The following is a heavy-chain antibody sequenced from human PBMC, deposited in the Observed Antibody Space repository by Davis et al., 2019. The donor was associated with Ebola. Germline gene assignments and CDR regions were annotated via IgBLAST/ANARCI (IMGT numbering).Heavy chain of an antibody. Sequence: GESLKISCGASGFSFSSYWMHWVRQAPGKGLVWVSRIKTDGSMTGYGDSVQGRFTISRDNAKNSLYLQMNSLRAEDTAVYYCARDLAFLEWLLLAYFDYWGQGTLVTVSS. CDR3: ARDLAFLEWLLLAYFDY. J-gene: IGHJ4*02. V-gene: IGHV3-74*01. CDR2: IKTDGSMT. CDR1: GFSFSSYW. D-gene: IGHD3-3*02.